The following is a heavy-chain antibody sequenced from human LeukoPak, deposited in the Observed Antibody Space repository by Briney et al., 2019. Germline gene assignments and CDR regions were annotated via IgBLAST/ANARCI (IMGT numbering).Heavy chain of an antibody. D-gene: IGHD4-17*01. Sequence: SETLSLTCTVSGGSISSYYWSWIRQPPGKGLEWIGYIYYSGSTNYNPSLKSRVTISVDTSKNQFSLKLSSVTAADTAVYYRARLDYGDRDFDYWGQGTLVTVSS. V-gene: IGHV4-59*08. J-gene: IGHJ4*02. CDR2: IYYSGST. CDR3: ARLDYGDRDFDY. CDR1: GGSISSYY.